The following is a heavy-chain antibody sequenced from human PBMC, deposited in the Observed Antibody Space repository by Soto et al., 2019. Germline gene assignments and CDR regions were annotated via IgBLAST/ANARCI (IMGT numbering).Heavy chain of an antibody. V-gene: IGHV4-34*01. CDR3: ARGVVYRDFGLDYGMDV. J-gene: IGHJ6*02. Sequence: PSETLSLTCAVYGDSFSNHYWTWIRQSPGKGLEWVGEINYSGSTRYNWSLGSRVTISVDTSKNQFSLMVTSVTAEDTAVYYCARGVVYRDFGLDYGMDVWGQGTPVPVXS. CDR1: GDSFSNHY. CDR2: INYSGST. D-gene: IGHD3-22*01.